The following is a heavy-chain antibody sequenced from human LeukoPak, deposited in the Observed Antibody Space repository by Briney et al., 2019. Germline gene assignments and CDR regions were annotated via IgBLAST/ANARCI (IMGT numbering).Heavy chain of an antibody. D-gene: IGHD3-10*01. CDR3: AILLGYGSGSYYKGNIDY. J-gene: IGHJ4*02. Sequence: GGSLRLSCAASGFTFSSYEMNWVRQAPGKGLEWVSYISSSGSTIYYADSVKGRFTISRDNAKNSLYLQMNSLRAEDTAVYYCAILLGYGSGSYYKGNIDYWGQGTLVIVSS. V-gene: IGHV3-48*03. CDR1: GFTFSSYE. CDR2: ISSSGSTI.